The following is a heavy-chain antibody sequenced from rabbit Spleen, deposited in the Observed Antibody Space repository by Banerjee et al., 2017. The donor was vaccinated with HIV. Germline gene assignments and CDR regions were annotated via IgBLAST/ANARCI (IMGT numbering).Heavy chain of an antibody. CDR2: IEGGSSTFS. V-gene: IGHV1S45*01. CDR3: ARDSGSSFSSYGMDL. D-gene: IGHD8-1*01. CDR1: GIDFNKNYY. Sequence: QEQVKESGGGLVQPEGSLTLTCTASGIDFNKNYYMCWVRQAPGKGLEWIACIEGGSSTFSYFASWAKGRFTCSKASSTTVTLQMTSLTAADTATYFCARDSGSSFSSYGMDLWGPGTLVTVS. J-gene: IGHJ6*01.